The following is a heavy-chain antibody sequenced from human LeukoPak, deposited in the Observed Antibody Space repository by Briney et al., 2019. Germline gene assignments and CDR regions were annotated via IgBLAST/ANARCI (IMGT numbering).Heavy chain of an antibody. D-gene: IGHD2-8*02. CDR2: IKQDGSEK. Sequence: PGGSLRLSWAASGFTFSSYWMSWVRQARGKGLEWVANIKQDGSEKYYVDSVKGRFTISRDNADRSLYLQMTSLRVEDTAVYFCASRYCTGVNCFAASYMCMDVWGKGTTVTVSS. CDR3: ASRYCTGVNCFAASYMCMDV. J-gene: IGHJ6*03. V-gene: IGHV3-7*01. CDR1: GFTFSSYW.